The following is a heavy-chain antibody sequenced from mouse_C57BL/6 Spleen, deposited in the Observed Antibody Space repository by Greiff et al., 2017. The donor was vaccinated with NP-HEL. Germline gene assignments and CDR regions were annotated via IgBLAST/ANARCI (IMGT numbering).Heavy chain of an antibody. Sequence: QVQLQQPGAELVMPGASVKLSCKASGYTFTSYWMHWVKQRPGQGLEWIGEIDPSDSYTNYNQKFKGKSTLTVEQSSSTAYMQLSSLTSEDSAVYYCARLELNSAWFAYWGQGTLVTVSA. CDR1: GYTFTSYW. CDR2: IDPSDSYT. CDR3: ARLELNSAWFAY. D-gene: IGHD3-1*01. V-gene: IGHV1-69*01. J-gene: IGHJ3*01.